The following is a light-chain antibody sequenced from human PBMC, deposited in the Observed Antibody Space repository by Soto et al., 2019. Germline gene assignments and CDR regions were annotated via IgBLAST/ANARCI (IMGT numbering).Light chain of an antibody. CDR2: GAS. J-gene: IGKJ1*01. V-gene: IGKV3-20*01. Sequence: IVLTQSPGTLSLSPCARAALSCRASQSVSSSYLAWYQQKPGLAPRLLIYGASSRATGIPDRFSGSGSGTDFTLKISRVEDEDVGVYYCMQPLQSWTFGQGTKVDIK. CDR1: QSVSSSY. CDR3: MQPLQSWT.